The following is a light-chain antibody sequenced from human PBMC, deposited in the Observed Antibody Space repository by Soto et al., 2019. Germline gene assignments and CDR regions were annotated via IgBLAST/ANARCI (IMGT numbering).Light chain of an antibody. Sequence: EIVLTQSPATLSLSPGERATLSCGARQSVSSRYLAWYQQKPGLAPRLLIYDASSRATGIPHRFSGSGSGTDFPLTISRLEPEDFAVYYWQQYGSSPLTFGGGTKVEIK. J-gene: IGKJ4*01. CDR3: QQYGSSPLT. V-gene: IGKV3D-20*01. CDR2: DAS. CDR1: QSVSSRY.